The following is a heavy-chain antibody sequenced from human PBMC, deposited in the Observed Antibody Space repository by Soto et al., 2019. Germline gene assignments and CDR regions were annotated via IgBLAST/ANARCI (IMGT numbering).Heavy chain of an antibody. D-gene: IGHD5-18*01. Sequence: GGSLRLSCAASGFTFSSYAMSWVRQAPGKGLEWVSAISGSGGSTYYADSVKGRFTISRDNSKNTLYLQMNSLRAEDTAVYYCAKDYVDGAMARPLWYFDLWGRGTLVTVSS. CDR1: GFTFSSYA. CDR3: AKDYVDGAMARPLWYFDL. V-gene: IGHV3-23*01. J-gene: IGHJ2*01. CDR2: ISGSGGST.